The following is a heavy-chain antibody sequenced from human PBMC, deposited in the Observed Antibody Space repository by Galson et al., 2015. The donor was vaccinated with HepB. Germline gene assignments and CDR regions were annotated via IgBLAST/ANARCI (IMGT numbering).Heavy chain of an antibody. D-gene: IGHD2/OR15-2a*01. CDR2: INVGNENT. CDR3: ARLNSSRNYFGLDV. Sequence: SCKGSGYTFINYDLHWVRQAPGQRLEWMGWINVGNENTKYSQNLQGRVTITRDTSASTVYMELGSLRSEDTAVYFCARLNSSRNYFGLDVWGQGTTVTVSS. V-gene: IGHV1-3*01. J-gene: IGHJ6*02. CDR1: GYTFINYD.